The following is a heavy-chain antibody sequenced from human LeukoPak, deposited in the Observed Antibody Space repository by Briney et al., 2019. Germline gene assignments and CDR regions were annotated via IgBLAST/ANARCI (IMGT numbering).Heavy chain of an antibody. CDR2: INTNTGNP. CDR3: ARASPEGIAVAGTIAFDI. J-gene: IGHJ3*02. Sequence: ASVKVSCKASGYTFTSYAMNWVRQAPGQGLEWMGWINTNTGNPTYAQGFTGRFVFSLDTSVSTAYLQISSLKAEDTAVYYCARASPEGIAVAGTIAFDIWGQGTMVTVS. V-gene: IGHV7-4-1*02. CDR1: GYTFTSYA. D-gene: IGHD6-19*01.